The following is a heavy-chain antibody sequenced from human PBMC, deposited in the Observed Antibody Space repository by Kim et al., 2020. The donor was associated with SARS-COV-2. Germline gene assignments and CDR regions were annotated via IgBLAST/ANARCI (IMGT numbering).Heavy chain of an antibody. V-gene: IGHV3-33*01. CDR3: ARDSPLDYYGSGGYERGGWFDP. CDR2: IWFDGSNK. CDR1: GFTFSSYG. Sequence: GGSLRLSCAASGFTFSSYGMHWVRQAPGKGLEWVAVIWFDGSNKYYADSVKGRFTISRDNSKNTLYLQMNSLRAEDTAVYYCARDSPLDYYGSGGYERGGWFDPWGQGTLVTVSS. D-gene: IGHD3-10*01. J-gene: IGHJ5*02.